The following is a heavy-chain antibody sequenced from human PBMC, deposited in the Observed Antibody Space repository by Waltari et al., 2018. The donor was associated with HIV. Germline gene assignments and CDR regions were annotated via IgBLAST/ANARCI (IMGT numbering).Heavy chain of an antibody. J-gene: IGHJ6*02. CDR2: IYYSGST. D-gene: IGHD5-12*01. CDR1: GGSISSSSYY. CDR3: AGQVAASYYYYGMDV. Sequence: QLQLQESGPGLVKPSETLSLTCTVSGGSISSSSYYWGWIRQPPGKGLEWIGSIYYSGSTYYNPSLKSRVTISVDTSKNQFSLKLSSVTAADTAVYYCAGQVAASYYYYGMDVWGQGTTVTVSS. V-gene: IGHV4-39*01.